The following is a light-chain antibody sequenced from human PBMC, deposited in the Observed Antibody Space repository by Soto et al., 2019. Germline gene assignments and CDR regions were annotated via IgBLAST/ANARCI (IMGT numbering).Light chain of an antibody. CDR2: GAT. J-gene: IGKJ3*01. Sequence: DIQMTQSPSSVSASVGSTVTITCRASQGITVCLAWYQQRPGKAPKLLIYGATGLQSGVPSRFRGGGSGADFTLTITNLQPEDFATYYCQQAHTFPFTFGPGTKVDV. CDR3: QQAHTFPFT. CDR1: QGITVC. V-gene: IGKV1D-12*01.